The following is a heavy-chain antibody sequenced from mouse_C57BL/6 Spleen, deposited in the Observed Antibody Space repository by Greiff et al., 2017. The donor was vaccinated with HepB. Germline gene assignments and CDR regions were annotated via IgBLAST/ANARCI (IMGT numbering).Heavy chain of an antibody. CDR1: GFTFSDYG. Sequence: EVQGVESGGGLVKPGGSLKLSCAASGFTFSDYGMHWVRQAPGKGLEWVAYISSGSSTIYYADTVKGRFTISRDNAKNTLFLQMTSLRSEDTAMYYCARGVYDYWYFDVWGTGTTVTVSS. CDR3: ARGVYDYWYFDV. CDR2: ISSGSSTI. V-gene: IGHV5-17*01. J-gene: IGHJ1*03. D-gene: IGHD2-3*01.